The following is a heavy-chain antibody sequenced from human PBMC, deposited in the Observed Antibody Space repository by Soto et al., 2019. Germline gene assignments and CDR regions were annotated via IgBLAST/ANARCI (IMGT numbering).Heavy chain of an antibody. J-gene: IGHJ6*02. D-gene: IGHD2-21*02. CDR1: GYTFTGYY. Sequence: ASVKVSCKASGYTFTGYYMHWVRQAPGQGLEWMGWINPNSGGTNYAQKFQGRFTISRDNAKNSLYLQMNSLTAEDTAVYYCARDPGVTPYYYYFAMDVWGQGTTVTVSS. CDR2: INPNSGGT. V-gene: IGHV1-2*02. CDR3: ARDPGVTPYYYYFAMDV.